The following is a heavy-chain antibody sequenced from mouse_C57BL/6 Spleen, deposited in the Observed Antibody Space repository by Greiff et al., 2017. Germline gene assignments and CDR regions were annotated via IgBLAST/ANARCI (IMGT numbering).Heavy chain of an antibody. CDR2: IHPNSGST. CDR1: GYTFTSYW. D-gene: IGHD2-12*01. Sequence: QVQLKQPGAELVKPGASVKLSCKASGYTFTSYWMHWVKQRPGQGLEWIGMIHPNSGSTNYTEKFKSKATLTVDKSSSTAYMQLSSLTSEDSAVYYWARRDDRAMDYWGQGTSDTVSS. J-gene: IGHJ4*01. CDR3: ARRDDRAMDY. V-gene: IGHV1-64*01.